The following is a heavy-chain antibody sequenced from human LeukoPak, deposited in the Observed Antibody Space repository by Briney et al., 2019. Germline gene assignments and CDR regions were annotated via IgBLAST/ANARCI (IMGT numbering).Heavy chain of an antibody. Sequence: PSETLSLTCTVSGGSLSSYYWSWIRQPPEKGLEWIGYIYDSGSTNYNPSLQSRVTISIDTSKNQFSLKLSSVTAADTAVYYCARGSNWDWYFDLWGRGTLVTVSS. V-gene: IGHV4-59*01. CDR1: GGSLSSYY. CDR3: ARGSNWDWYFDL. D-gene: IGHD7-27*01. CDR2: IYDSGST. J-gene: IGHJ2*01.